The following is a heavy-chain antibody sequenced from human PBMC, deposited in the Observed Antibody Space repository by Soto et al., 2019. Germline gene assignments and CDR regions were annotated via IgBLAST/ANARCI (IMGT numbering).Heavy chain of an antibody. D-gene: IGHD6-13*01. V-gene: IGHV4-39*01. CDR2: IYYSGST. Sequence: PSETLSLTCTVSGGSISSSSYYWGWIRQPPGKGLEWIGSIYYSGSTYYNPSLKSRVTISVDTSKNQFSLKLSSVTAADTAVYYCASLLVAAAGTPSFDYWGQGTLVTVSS. CDR1: GGSISSSSYY. J-gene: IGHJ4*02. CDR3: ASLLVAAAGTPSFDY.